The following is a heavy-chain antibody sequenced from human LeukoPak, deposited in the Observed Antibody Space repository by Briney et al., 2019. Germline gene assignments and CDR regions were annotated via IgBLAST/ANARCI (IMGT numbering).Heavy chain of an antibody. CDR1: GGSISSYY. V-gene: IGHV4-59*01. D-gene: IGHD2/OR15-2a*01. CDR3: ARDKAFRH. CDR2: IYYSGST. Sequence: SETLSLTCTGAGGSISSYYWSWIRQPPGKGLEWIGYIYYSGSTNYNPSLKSRVTISVDTSKNQFSLKLSSVTAADTAVYYCARDKAFRHWGQGTLVTVSS. J-gene: IGHJ4*02.